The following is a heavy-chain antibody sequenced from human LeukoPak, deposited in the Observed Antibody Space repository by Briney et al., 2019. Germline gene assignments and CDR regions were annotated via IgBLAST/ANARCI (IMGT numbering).Heavy chain of an antibody. CDR3: ARETTNCSSTSCYASGFDY. V-gene: IGHV3-30*03. CDR1: GFTFSSSW. CDR2: ISYDGSNK. Sequence: GGSLRLSCTASGFTFSSSWMHWVRQAPGKGLEWVAVISYDGSNKYYADSVKGRFTISRDNSKNTLYLQMNSLRAEDTAVYYCARETTNCSSTSCYASGFDYWGQGTLVTVSP. J-gene: IGHJ4*02. D-gene: IGHD2-2*01.